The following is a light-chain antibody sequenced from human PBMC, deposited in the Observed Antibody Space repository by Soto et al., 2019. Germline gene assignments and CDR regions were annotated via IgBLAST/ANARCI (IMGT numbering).Light chain of an antibody. CDR2: DNN. V-gene: IGLV1-51*01. Sequence: QSVLTQPPSVSAAPGQKVTISCSGSSSNIGNNYISWYQQLPGTAPKLLIYDNNDRPSGIPDRFSGSKSGTSATLGITGLQTGDKADYYCGTWDSSLSTYVFGTGTKLTVL. CDR3: GTWDSSLSTYV. J-gene: IGLJ1*01. CDR1: SSNIGNNY.